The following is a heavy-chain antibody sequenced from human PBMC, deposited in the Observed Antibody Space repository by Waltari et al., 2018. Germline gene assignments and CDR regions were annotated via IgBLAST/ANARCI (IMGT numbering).Heavy chain of an antibody. D-gene: IGHD1-26*01. CDR1: GFTVSSNY. J-gene: IGHJ6*03. CDR3: ARESLSGSYFSYYMDV. V-gene: IGHV3-53*02. CDR2: IYSGGST. Sequence: EVQLVETGGGLIQPGGSLRLSCAASGFTVSSNYMSWVRQAPGTGLEWVSVIYSGGSTYYADSVKGRFTISRDNSKNTLYLQMNSLRAEDTAVYYCARESLSGSYFSYYMDVWGKGTTVTVSS.